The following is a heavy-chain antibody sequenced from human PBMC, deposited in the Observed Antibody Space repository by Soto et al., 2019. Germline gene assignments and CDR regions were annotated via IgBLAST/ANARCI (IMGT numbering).Heavy chain of an antibody. CDR2: ISSSSSTI. CDR1: GFTFSSYS. CDR3: ARDRMRPYYYDSSGYYYTLDY. V-gene: IGHV3-48*02. D-gene: IGHD3-22*01. J-gene: IGHJ4*02. Sequence: PGGSLRLSCAASGFTFSSYSMNWVRQAPGKGLEWVSYISSSSSTIYYADSVKGRFTISRDNAKNSLYLQMNSLRDEDTAVYYCARDRMRPYYYDSSGYYYTLDYWGQGTLVTVSS.